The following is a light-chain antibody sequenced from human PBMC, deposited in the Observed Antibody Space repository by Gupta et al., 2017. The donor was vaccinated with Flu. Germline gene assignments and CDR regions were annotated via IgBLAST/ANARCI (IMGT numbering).Light chain of an antibody. CDR2: HNS. Sequence: GQTARITCGGNDMGTKSVHWYQHKPGQAPVLVVYHNSGRPSGIPERFSGSNSGDTATLTINRVEAGDEADFYCQVWDSSSDYVFGTGTTVTV. CDR1: DMGTKS. CDR3: QVWDSSSDYV. J-gene: IGLJ1*01. V-gene: IGLV3-21*02.